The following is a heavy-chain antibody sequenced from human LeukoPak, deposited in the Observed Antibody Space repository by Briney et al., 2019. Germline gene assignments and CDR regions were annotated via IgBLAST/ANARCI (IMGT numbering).Heavy chain of an antibody. CDR1: GGSISSGGYS. Sequence: SETLSLTCAVSGGSISSGGYSWSWIRQPPGKGLEWIGYIYYSGSTYYNPSLKSRVTISVDTSKNQFSLKLSSVTAADTAVYYCARVVVAPTAVDYYYYYMDVWGKGTTVTVSS. D-gene: IGHD2-15*01. J-gene: IGHJ6*03. CDR3: ARVVVAPTAVDYYYYYMDV. CDR2: IYYSGST. V-gene: IGHV4-30-4*07.